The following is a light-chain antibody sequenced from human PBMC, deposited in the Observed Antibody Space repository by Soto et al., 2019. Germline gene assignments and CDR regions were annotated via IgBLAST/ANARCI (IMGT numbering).Light chain of an antibody. J-gene: IGLJ2*01. V-gene: IGLV4-69*01. CDR1: SWHSNYA. Sequence: QLVLTQSPSASASLGASVKLSCTLSSWHSNYAIAWHQQQPEKGPRYLMNLNSDGSHRKGDGIPDRFSGSSSGAERYLTICRLQSEDEADYYCQTWGTGFVVFGGGTKLTVL. CDR2: LNSDGSH. CDR3: QTWGTGFVV.